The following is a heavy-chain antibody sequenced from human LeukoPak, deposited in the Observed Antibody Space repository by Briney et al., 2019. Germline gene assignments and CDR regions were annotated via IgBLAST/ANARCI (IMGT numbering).Heavy chain of an antibody. CDR3: ARAGYFSSTSCYYYYYYMDV. CDR1: GFTFSSYW. Sequence: GGSLRLSCAASGFTFSSYWMSWVRQAPGKGLGWVANIKQDGSEKYYVDSVKGRFTISRDNAKNSLYLQMNSLRAEDTAVYYCARAGYFSSTSCYYYYYYMDVWGKGTTVTVSS. V-gene: IGHV3-7*01. J-gene: IGHJ6*03. CDR2: IKQDGSEK. D-gene: IGHD2-2*01.